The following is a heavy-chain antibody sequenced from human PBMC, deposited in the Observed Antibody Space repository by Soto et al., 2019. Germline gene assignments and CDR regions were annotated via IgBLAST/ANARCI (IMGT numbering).Heavy chain of an antibody. V-gene: IGHV3-15*07. D-gene: IGHD2-15*01. J-gene: IGHJ6*02. CDR3: AAAPYCSGGRCPGDYYDGMDV. CDR1: GFTFKGAW. Sequence: GGSLRLSCVASGFTFKGAWMNWVRQAPGKGLEWVGRVKSKVDGGTIDYAAPVKGRFTISRDDSKDTVYLQMTNMDPVDTATYYCAAAPYCSGGRCPGDYYDGMDVWGQGTTVTVSS. CDR2: VKSKVDGGTI.